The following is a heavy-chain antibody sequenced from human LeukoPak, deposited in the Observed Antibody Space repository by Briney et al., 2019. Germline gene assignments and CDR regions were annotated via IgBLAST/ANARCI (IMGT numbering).Heavy chain of an antibody. CDR2: ISFDGSNK. J-gene: IGHJ2*01. D-gene: IGHD3-10*01. V-gene: IGHV3-30*18. CDR1: GFTFSNSG. Sequence: GGSLRLSCAASGFTFSNSGTHWVRQAPGKGLEWVAVISFDGSNKNFADSVKGRFTVSRDNSKNTLYLQMNSLRAEDSAVYYCAKDLGSRPRYWYFDLWGRGTLVTVSS. CDR3: AKDLGSRPRYWYFDL.